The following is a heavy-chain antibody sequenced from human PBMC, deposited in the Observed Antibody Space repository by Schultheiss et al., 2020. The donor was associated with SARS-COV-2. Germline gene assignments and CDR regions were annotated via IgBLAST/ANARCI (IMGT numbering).Heavy chain of an antibody. CDR3: ARTRDGDYMRPPNWFDP. D-gene: IGHD4-17*01. J-gene: IGHJ5*02. Sequence: GGSLRLSCAASGFTFSSYWMSWVRQAPGKGLEWVAVISYDGSNKYYADSVKGRFTISRDNAKNSLYLQMNSLRAEDTAVYYCARTRDGDYMRPPNWFDPWGQGTLVTVSS. V-gene: IGHV3-30*03. CDR1: GFTFSSYW. CDR2: ISYDGSNK.